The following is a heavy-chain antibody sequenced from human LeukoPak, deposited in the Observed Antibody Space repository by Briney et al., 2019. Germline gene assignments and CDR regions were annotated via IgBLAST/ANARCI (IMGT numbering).Heavy chain of an antibody. Sequence: GRSLRLSCAASGFTFSSYGMHWVRQAPGKGLEWVAVISYDGSNKYYADSVKGRFTISRDNSKNTLYLQMNSLRAEDTAVYYCAKPLWFGESDAFDFWGQGTMVTVSS. V-gene: IGHV3-30*18. D-gene: IGHD3-10*01. CDR2: ISYDGSNK. CDR1: GFTFSSYG. J-gene: IGHJ3*01. CDR3: AKPLWFGESDAFDF.